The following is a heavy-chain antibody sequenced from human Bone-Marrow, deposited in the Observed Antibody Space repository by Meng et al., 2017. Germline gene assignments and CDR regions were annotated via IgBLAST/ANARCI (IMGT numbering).Heavy chain of an antibody. CDR3: ARHRSVMVCLFDS. J-gene: IGHJ4*02. CDR2: ISNSGSLK. CDR1: GFTFSSYE. D-gene: IGHD5-18*01. V-gene: IGHV3-48*03. Sequence: GESLKISCAASGFTFSSYEMNWVRQAPGKGLEWVSYISNSGSLKYYADSVKGRFTISRDNAKNAVYLQMNSLRAEDTAVYYCARHRSVMVCLFDSWGQGTLVTVSS.